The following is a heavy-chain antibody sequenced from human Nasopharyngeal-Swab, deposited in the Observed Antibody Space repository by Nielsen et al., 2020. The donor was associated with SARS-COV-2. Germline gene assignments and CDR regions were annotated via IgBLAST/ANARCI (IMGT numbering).Heavy chain of an antibody. D-gene: IGHD3-22*01. CDR2: IYYSGST. Sequence: SETLSLTCTVSGGSISSYYWSWIRQPPGKGLEWIGYIYYSGSTNYNPSLKSRVTISVDTSKNQFSLKLSSVTAADTAVYYCARADYYYASSGYFAGYYFDYWGQGTLVTVSS. CDR3: ARADYYYASSGYFAGYYFDY. CDR1: GGSISSYY. V-gene: IGHV4-59*01. J-gene: IGHJ4*02.